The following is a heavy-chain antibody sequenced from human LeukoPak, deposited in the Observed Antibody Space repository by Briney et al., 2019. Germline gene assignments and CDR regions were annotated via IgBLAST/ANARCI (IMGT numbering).Heavy chain of an antibody. J-gene: IGHJ4*02. Sequence: SETLSLTCAVSGYSIRSGYYWGWIRQPPGKGLEWIGSIFHSGSTYYNPSLKSRVTISVDTSKNQFSLKLTSVTAADTAVYYCARHHGNFWSGYYIYWGQGILVAVSS. V-gene: IGHV4-38-2*01. CDR3: ARHHGNFWSGYYIY. D-gene: IGHD3-3*01. CDR1: GYSIRSGYY. CDR2: IFHSGST.